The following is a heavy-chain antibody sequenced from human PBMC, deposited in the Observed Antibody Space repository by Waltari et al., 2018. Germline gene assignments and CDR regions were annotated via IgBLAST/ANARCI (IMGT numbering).Heavy chain of an antibody. CDR2: IYYSGST. CDR3: ARQEANYYYMDV. Sequence: QLQLQESGPGLVKPSETLSLTCTVSGGSISSSSYSWGWIRQPPGKGLEWIGSIYYSGSTYYNPSLKSRVTISVDTSKNQFSLKLSSVTAADTAVYYCARQEANYYYMDVWGKGTTVTVSS. D-gene: IGHD1-26*01. J-gene: IGHJ6*03. V-gene: IGHV4-39*01. CDR1: GGSISSSSYS.